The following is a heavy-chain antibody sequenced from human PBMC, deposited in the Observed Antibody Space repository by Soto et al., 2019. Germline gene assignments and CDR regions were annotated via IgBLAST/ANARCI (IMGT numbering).Heavy chain of an antibody. J-gene: IGHJ6*02. D-gene: IGHD3-22*01. CDR3: AREGYDSSGLSHMDV. Sequence: EVQLVESGGGLVQPGGSLRLSCAASGFTLSRYEMNWVRQAPGQGLEWVSHINYSGYTIYYADSVKGRFTISRDNARNSLYLHMNSLRPEDTGVYYCAREGYDSSGLSHMDVWGQGTTVTVSS. CDR1: GFTLSRYE. V-gene: IGHV3-48*03. CDR2: INYSGYTI.